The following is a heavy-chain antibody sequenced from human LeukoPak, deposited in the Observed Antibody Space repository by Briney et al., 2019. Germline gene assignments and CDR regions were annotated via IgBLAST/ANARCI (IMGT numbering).Heavy chain of an antibody. Sequence: GGSLRLSCTASGFTFGDYAMSWVRQAPGKGLEWVGRIKSKTDGGTTDYAAPVKGRFTISRDDSKNTLYLQMNSLKTEDTAVYYCTTEGYGDYEYFQHWGQGTLVTVSS. D-gene: IGHD4-17*01. CDR3: TTEGYGDYEYFQH. J-gene: IGHJ1*01. CDR2: IKSKTDGGTT. CDR1: GFTFGDYA. V-gene: IGHV3-15*01.